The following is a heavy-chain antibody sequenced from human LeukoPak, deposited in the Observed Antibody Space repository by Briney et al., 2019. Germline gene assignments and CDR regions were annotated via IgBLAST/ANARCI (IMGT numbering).Heavy chain of an antibody. CDR1: GYTFTGYG. Sequence: ASVKVSCKASGYTFTGYGINWVRQAPGQGLEWMGWISAYNSNTNYAQNFQGRVTMTTDTSTSTAYMELRSLRSEDTAVYYCARGMWDIVVVPAANDAFDIWGQGTMVTVSS. CDR2: ISAYNSNT. CDR3: ARGMWDIVVVPAANDAFDI. D-gene: IGHD2-2*01. V-gene: IGHV1-18*01. J-gene: IGHJ3*02.